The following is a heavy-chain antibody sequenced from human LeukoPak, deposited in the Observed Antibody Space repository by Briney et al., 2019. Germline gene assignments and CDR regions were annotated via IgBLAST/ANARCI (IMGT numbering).Heavy chain of an antibody. CDR3: AKDFLYSMTTPDY. CDR2: ISGSGGST. J-gene: IGHJ4*02. Sequence: PGGSLRLSCAASGFTFSSYAMSWVRQAPGKGLEWVSAISGSGGSTYYADSVKGRFTISRDNSKNTLYLQMSSLRAEDTAVYYCAKDFLYSMTTPDYWGQGTLVTVSS. D-gene: IGHD4-17*01. CDR1: GFTFSSYA. V-gene: IGHV3-23*01.